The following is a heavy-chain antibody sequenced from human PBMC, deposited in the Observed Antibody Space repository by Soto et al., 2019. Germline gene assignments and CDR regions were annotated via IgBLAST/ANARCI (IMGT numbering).Heavy chain of an antibody. CDR3: ARQAITIFGVVSSQLDY. J-gene: IGHJ4*02. Sequence: GASVKVSCKASGYTFTSYGISWVRRAPGQGLEWMGWISAYNGNTNYAQKLQGRVTMTTDTSTSTAYMELRSLRSDDTAVYYCARQAITIFGVVSSQLDYWGQGTLVTVSS. CDR1: GYTFTSYG. V-gene: IGHV1-18*01. D-gene: IGHD3-3*01. CDR2: ISAYNGNT.